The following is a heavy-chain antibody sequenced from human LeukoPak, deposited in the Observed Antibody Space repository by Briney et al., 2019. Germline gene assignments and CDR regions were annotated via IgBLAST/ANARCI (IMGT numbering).Heavy chain of an antibody. Sequence: SETLSLTCTVSGGSISSGSYYWRWIRQPPGKGLEWIGYIYYSGSTNYNPSLKSRVTISVDTSKNQFSLKLSSVTAADTAVYYCARTEWFGELFDYWGQGTLVTVSS. CDR1: GGSISSGSYY. J-gene: IGHJ4*02. CDR3: ARTEWFGELFDY. D-gene: IGHD3-10*01. CDR2: IYYSGST. V-gene: IGHV4-61*01.